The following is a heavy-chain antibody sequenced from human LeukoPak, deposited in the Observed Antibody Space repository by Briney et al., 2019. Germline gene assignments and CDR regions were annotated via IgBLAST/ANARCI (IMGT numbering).Heavy chain of an antibody. V-gene: IGHV3-30-3*01. CDR1: GFTFSYYA. J-gene: IGHJ3*02. D-gene: IGHD2-21*02. CDR2: ISSDGSDK. CDR3: AREGTARDAFDI. Sequence: PGRSLRLSCAASGFTFSYYAKHWVRQAPGKGLEWVAFISSDGSDKYYADSMKGRFTISRDNSKSTLYLQMTSLRGEDTAMYYCAREGTARDAFDIWGQGTMVTVSS.